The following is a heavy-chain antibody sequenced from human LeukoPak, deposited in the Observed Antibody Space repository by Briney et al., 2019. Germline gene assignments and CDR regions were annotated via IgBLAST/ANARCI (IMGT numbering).Heavy chain of an antibody. CDR1: GFMFSSYW. D-gene: IGHD2-2*01. CDR2: INSDGSST. V-gene: IGHV3-74*01. CDR3: ARGPGAFDF. Sequence: GGSLRLSCVASGFMFSSYWMNWVRQAPGKGLVWVSRINSDGSSTSYADSVKGRFTISRDNAKNTLFLQMNSLRAEDTAVYYCARGPGAFDFWGQGTMVTVSS. J-gene: IGHJ3*01.